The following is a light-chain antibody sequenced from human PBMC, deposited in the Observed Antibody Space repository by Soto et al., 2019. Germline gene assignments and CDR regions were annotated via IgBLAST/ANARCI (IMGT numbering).Light chain of an antibody. CDR3: QQRRAWPRV. CDR2: DAS. J-gene: IGKJ4*01. Sequence: EIVLTQSPASLSLSPGERATLSCRASQSVGTYLVWYQQKPGQAPRLLIYDASKRATGIPDRFSGSGSGTDFTLTISSLEPEDSAVYYCQQRRAWPRVFGGGTRME. V-gene: IGKV3-11*01. CDR1: QSVGTY.